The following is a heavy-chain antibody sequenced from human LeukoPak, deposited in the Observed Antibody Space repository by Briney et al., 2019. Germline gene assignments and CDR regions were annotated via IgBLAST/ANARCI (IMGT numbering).Heavy chain of an antibody. CDR1: GASTGSSDHY. V-gene: IGHV4-30-4*01. D-gene: IGHD1-26*01. Sequence: PSQTLSLTCTVSGASTGSSDHYWSWVRQTPGKGLEWLGFTFHTGTTYYNPSLQSRLRISIDTSKNQFSLRLTSATAADTAIYYCARDDSLGGTYYWGPGTPVTVSS. J-gene: IGHJ4*02. CDR2: TFHTGTT. CDR3: ARDDSLGGTYY.